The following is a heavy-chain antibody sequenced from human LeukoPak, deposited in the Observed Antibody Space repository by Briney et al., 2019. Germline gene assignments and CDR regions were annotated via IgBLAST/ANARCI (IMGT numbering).Heavy chain of an antibody. V-gene: IGHV4-59*01. CDR2: IYYSGST. Sequence: SETLSLTCIVSGGSISSYYWSWIRQPPGKGLEWIGYIYYSGSTNYNPSLKSRVTISVDTYKNQFSLKLSSVTAADTAVYYCARGYYYYYMDVWGKGTTVTVSS. CDR3: ARGYYYYYMDV. J-gene: IGHJ6*03. CDR1: GGSISSYY.